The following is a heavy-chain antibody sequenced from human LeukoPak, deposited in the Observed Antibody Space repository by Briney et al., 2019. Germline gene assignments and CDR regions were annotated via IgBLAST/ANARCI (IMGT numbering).Heavy chain of an antibody. CDR1: GFTFSSYG. V-gene: IGHV3-30*02. D-gene: IGHD3-10*01. J-gene: IGHJ4*02. Sequence: PGWYLRLSCAATGFTFSSYGMHWVRQAPGKGLEWVAFIRYDGSNKYYADSVKGRFTISRDNSKNTVYLQMNNLRAEDTAIYYCATDYYVSGSYYRLFYWGQGTLVTVSS. CDR3: ATDYYVSGSYYRLFY. CDR2: IRYDGSNK.